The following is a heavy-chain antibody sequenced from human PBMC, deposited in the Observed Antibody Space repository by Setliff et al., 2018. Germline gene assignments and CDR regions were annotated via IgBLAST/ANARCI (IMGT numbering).Heavy chain of an antibody. Sequence: PSETLSLTCTVSGGSISGSSYYWGWIRQPPGKGLEWIGSIYYSGSTYYNPSLKSRVTISVDTSKNQFSLKLSSVTAADTAVYYCARDGGEYWGQGTLVTVSS. D-gene: IGHD3-16*01. CDR1: GGSISGSSYY. V-gene: IGHV4-39*07. CDR2: IYYSGST. J-gene: IGHJ4*02. CDR3: ARDGGEY.